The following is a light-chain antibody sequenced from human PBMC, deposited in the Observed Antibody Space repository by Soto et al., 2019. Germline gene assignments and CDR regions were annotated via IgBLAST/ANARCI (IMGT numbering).Light chain of an antibody. CDR2: GAS. CDR3: QQYDQWPRGT. CDR1: QSIDTY. J-gene: IGKJ2*01. Sequence: EIVLTQSPAALSVSPGERATLSCRASQSIDTYLAWYQQKPGQAPRPLIYGASNRATGIPARFSGSGSGTEFTLTISSLQSEDCAVYYCQQYDQWPRGTFGQGTKREF. V-gene: IGKV3-15*01.